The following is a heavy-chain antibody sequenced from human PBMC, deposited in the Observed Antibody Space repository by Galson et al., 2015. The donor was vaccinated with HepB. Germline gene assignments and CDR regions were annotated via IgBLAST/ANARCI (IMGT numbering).Heavy chain of an antibody. CDR3: AKRPGANIVATMWGSGAFDI. CDR2: ISGSGGST. V-gene: IGHV3-23*01. CDR1: GFTFSSYA. Sequence: SLRLSCAASGFTFSSYAMSWVRQAPGKGLEWVSAISGSGGSTYYADSVKGRFTISRDNSKNTLYLQMNSLRAEDTAVYYCAKRPGANIVATMWGSGAFDIWGQGTMVTVSS. J-gene: IGHJ3*02. D-gene: IGHD5-12*01.